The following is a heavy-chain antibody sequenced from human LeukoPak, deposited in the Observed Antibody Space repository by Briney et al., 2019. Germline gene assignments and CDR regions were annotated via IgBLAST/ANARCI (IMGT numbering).Heavy chain of an antibody. D-gene: IGHD2-15*01. CDR3: ARDRGYCSGGSCPSLFDY. Sequence: GGSLRLSCAAPGFTFRSYSLNWVRQAPGKGLEWVSSISSSSSYIYYADSVKGRFTISRDNAKNSLYLQMNSLRAEDTAVYYCARDRGYCSGGSCPSLFDYWGQGTLVTVSS. V-gene: IGHV3-21*01. J-gene: IGHJ4*02. CDR2: ISSSSSYI. CDR1: GFTFRSYS.